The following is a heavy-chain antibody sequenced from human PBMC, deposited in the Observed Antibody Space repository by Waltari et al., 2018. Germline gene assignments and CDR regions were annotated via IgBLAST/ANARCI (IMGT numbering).Heavy chain of an antibody. V-gene: IGHV3-23*01. D-gene: IGHD6-19*01. CDR1: GFTFKTYA. Sequence: EVQLLQSGGGVVQPGGSLRLSCAASGFTFKTYAMSWVRQLPGKGLEWVSSIDGSGDGTFYADPVKGRFTISRDNSKNTLYLQMNGLRAEDTAIYYCAKEADAAVAGYAEYFQDWGQGTRVTVSS. CDR2: IDGSGDGT. J-gene: IGHJ1*01. CDR3: AKEADAAVAGYAEYFQD.